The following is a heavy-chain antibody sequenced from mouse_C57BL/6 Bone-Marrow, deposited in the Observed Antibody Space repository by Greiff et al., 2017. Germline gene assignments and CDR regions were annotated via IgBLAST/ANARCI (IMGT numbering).Heavy chain of an antibody. J-gene: IGHJ3*01. Sequence: VKLMESGPELVKPGASVKFSCTASGYAFSSSWMNWVKQRPGKGLEWIGRIYPGDGDTNYNGKFKGKATLTADKSSSTAYMQLSSLTSEDSAFYFCARAVHYVVSNWFAYWGQGTLVTVSA. D-gene: IGHD1-1*01. CDR1: GYAFSSSW. CDR3: ARAVHYVVSNWFAY. CDR2: IYPGDGDT. V-gene: IGHV1-82*01.